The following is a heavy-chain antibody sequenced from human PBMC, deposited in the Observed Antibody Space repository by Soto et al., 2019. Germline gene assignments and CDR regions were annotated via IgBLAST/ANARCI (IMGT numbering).Heavy chain of an antibody. Sequence: GGSLRLSCAASGFTFSSYAMSWVRQAPGKGLEWVSAISGSGGSTYYADSVKGRFTISRDNSKNTLYLQMNSLRAEDTAVYYCAKVGCSGGSCSHSSFVHYGMDVWGQGTTVTVSS. CDR1: GFTFSSYA. V-gene: IGHV3-23*01. D-gene: IGHD2-15*01. CDR2: ISGSGGST. CDR3: AKVGCSGGSCSHSSFVHYGMDV. J-gene: IGHJ6*02.